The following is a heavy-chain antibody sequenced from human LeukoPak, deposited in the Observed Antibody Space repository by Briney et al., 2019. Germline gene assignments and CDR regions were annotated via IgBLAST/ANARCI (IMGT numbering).Heavy chain of an antibody. CDR2: IYYSGST. CDR3: ARDEGSAYPFDY. D-gene: IGHD3-22*01. V-gene: IGHV4-39*07. Sequence: KPSQTLSLTCTVSGGSISNGSYYWGWIRQPPGKGLEWIGSIYYSGSTYYNPSLKSRVTISVDTSKNQFSLNLNSVTAADTAVYFCARDEGSAYPFDYWGQGTLVTFSS. CDR1: GGSISNGSYY. J-gene: IGHJ4*02.